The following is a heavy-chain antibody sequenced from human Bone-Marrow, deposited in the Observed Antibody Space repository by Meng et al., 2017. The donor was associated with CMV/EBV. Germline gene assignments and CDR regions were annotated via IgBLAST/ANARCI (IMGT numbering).Heavy chain of an antibody. CDR3: ARDRGPPYSSGWYDY. Sequence: GESLKISCAASGFTFDDYGMSWVRQAPGKGLEWVSGINWNGGSTGYADSVKGRFTISRDNAKNSLYLQMNSLRAEDTAVYYCARDRGPPYSSGWYDYWGQGTLVTVSS. J-gene: IGHJ4*02. D-gene: IGHD6-19*01. V-gene: IGHV3-20*04. CDR2: INWNGGST. CDR1: GFTFDDYG.